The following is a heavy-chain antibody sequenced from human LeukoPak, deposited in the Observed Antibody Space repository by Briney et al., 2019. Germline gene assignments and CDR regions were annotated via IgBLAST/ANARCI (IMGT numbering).Heavy chain of an antibody. CDR3: ARGLVVVTAGDAFDI. V-gene: IGHV3-53*01. CDR1: GFTVSSNY. CDR2: IYSGGST. D-gene: IGHD2-21*02. J-gene: IGHJ3*02. Sequence: PGGSLRLSCAAAGFTVSSNYMSWVRQAPGKGLEWVSVIYSGGSTYYADSVKGRFTISRNNSKNTLYLQMNSLRAEDTAVYYCARGLVVVTAGDAFDIWGQGTMVTVS.